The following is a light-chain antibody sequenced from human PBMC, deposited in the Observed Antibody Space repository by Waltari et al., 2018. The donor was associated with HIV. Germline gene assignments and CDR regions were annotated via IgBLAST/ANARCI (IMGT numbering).Light chain of an antibody. Sequence: DIQLTQFPSSLSASTGDRDTITCRPSPRIGSWLAWYQQKPGKAPKLLIYKASDLESGVSSRISGLGAGTECTLTSSSLQADDSATYDGQQYVTSSPPFGQGTRVEV. CDR2: KAS. CDR3: QQYVTSSPP. CDR1: PRIGSW. V-gene: IGKV1-5*03. J-gene: IGKJ1*01.